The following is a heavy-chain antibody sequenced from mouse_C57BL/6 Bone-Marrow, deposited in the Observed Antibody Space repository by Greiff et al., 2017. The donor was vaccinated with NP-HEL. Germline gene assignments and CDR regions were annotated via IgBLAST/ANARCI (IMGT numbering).Heavy chain of an antibody. CDR3: ANGYPFDY. D-gene: IGHD2-2*01. CDR1: GYTFTSYW. Sequence: VQLQQPGAELVKPGASVKLSCKASGYTFTSYWMQWVKQRPGQGLEWIGEIDPSDSYTNYNQKFKGKATLTVDTPSSTAYMQLSSLTSEDSAVYYCANGYPFDYWGQGTTLTVSS. V-gene: IGHV1-50*01. J-gene: IGHJ2*01. CDR2: IDPSDSYT.